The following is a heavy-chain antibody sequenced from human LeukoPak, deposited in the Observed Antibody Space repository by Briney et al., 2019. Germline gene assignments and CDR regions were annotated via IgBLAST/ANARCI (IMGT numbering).Heavy chain of an antibody. D-gene: IGHD2-2*01. Sequence: GGSLRLSCAASGFTFSSYWMTWVRQAQGKWLEWVTHIKQDGSEKYYVDSVKGRFTISRDNAKNSLYLQMNSLRAEDTAVYYCARYYCSTTKCLLFDYWGQGTLVTVSS. CDR3: ARYYCSTTKCLLFDY. J-gene: IGHJ4*02. CDR2: IKQDGSEK. CDR1: GFTFSSYW. V-gene: IGHV3-7*01.